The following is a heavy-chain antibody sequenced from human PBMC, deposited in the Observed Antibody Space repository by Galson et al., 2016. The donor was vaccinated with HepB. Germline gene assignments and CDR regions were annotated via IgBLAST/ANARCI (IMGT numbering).Heavy chain of an antibody. J-gene: IGHJ4*02. D-gene: IGHD3-10*01. CDR1: GYTFTSYF. CDR3: ARGVVGGVTVVRGVKDY. Sequence: SVKVSCKASGYTFTSYFMHWVRQAPGQGLEWMGIINPSGGSTSYAQKFQGRVTMTTDTSTSTVYMELSSLRFEDTAVYYCARGVVGGVTVVRGVKDYWGQGTLVTVSS. V-gene: IGHV1-46*01. CDR2: INPSGGST.